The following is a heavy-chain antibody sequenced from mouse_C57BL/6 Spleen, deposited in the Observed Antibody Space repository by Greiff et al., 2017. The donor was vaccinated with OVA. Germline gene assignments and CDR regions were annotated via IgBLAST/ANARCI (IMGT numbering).Heavy chain of an antibody. V-gene: IGHV5-17*01. CDR1: GFTFSDYG. J-gene: IGHJ4*01. CDR2: ISSGSSTI. D-gene: IGHD1-1*01. Sequence: EVMLVESGGGLVKPGGSLKLSCAASGFTFSDYGMHWVRQAPEKGLEWVAYISSGSSTIYYAATVKGRFTISRDNAKNTLFLQMTSLRSEDTAMYYCSRPATVAMDYWGQGTSVTVSS. CDR3: SRPATVAMDY.